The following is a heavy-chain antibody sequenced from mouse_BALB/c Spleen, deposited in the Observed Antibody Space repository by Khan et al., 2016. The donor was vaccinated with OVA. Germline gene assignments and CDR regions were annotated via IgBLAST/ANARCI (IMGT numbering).Heavy chain of an antibody. CDR3: AREGDGGGLAY. V-gene: IGHV5-12*02. J-gene: IGHJ3*01. CDR2: IRNRGTTP. Sequence: EVELVESGGGFMQPGGSLTLSCATSGFTFTDYYMYWVRQTPEKRLEWVAYIRNRGTTPYYSDTVRGRFTISRDNAKKTLYMQMNRLKAEDTSMYYCAREGDGGGLAYWGQGTLVTVSA. CDR1: GFTFTDYY. D-gene: IGHD1-1*02.